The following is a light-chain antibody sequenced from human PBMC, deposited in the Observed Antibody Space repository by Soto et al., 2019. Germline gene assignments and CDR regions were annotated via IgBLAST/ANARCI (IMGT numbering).Light chain of an antibody. Sequence: DIQMTQYPSTPSASVGDRITITCRASQSISSWLAWYQQKPGKAPKLLIYDASSLESGVPSRFSGSGSGTEFTLTISSLPPEDFAVYYCHYYDKWPPGTFGQGTKVDIK. V-gene: IGKV1-5*01. J-gene: IGKJ1*01. CDR3: HYYDKWPPGT. CDR1: QSISSW. CDR2: DAS.